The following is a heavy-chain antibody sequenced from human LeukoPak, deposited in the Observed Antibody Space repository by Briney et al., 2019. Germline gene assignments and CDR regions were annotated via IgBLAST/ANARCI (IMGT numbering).Heavy chain of an antibody. CDR2: INPKNGDT. V-gene: IGHV1-2*07. D-gene: IGHD5-18*01. Sequence: ASVKVSCKASGYTFTDYYIHWLRQAPGQGLEWMGWINPKNGDTHYAHKFQGRVTMTKDTSISTAYMELTRLTSDDTAVYHCARDGYNYGYPYLDYWGQGTLVTVSS. CDR3: ARDGYNYGYPYLDY. CDR1: GYTFTDYY. J-gene: IGHJ4*02.